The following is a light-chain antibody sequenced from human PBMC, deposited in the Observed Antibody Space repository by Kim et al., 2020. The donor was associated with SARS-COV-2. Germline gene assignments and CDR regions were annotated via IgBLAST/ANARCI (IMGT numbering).Light chain of an antibody. CDR3: MQALQTPPWT. V-gene: IGKV2-28*01. CDR2: LGS. CDR1: QSLLHSNGYNY. J-gene: IGKJ1*01. Sequence: DIVLTQSPLSLPVTPGEPASISCRSSQSLLHSNGYNYLDWYLQKPGQSPQLLIYLGSNRASGVPDRFSGSGSGTDFTLKISRVEAEDVGVYYCMQALQTPPWTFGQGTELEI.